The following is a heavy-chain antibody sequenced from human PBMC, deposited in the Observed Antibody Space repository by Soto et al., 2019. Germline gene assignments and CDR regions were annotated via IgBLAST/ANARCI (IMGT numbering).Heavy chain of an antibody. D-gene: IGHD5-18*01. J-gene: IGHJ4*02. Sequence: QVQLVESGGGVVQPGRSLRLSCAASGFTFSTYGMHWVRQAPGKGLEWVAVISYDGSNKYYADSVKGRFTISRDNSKNTLYRQMSSLRAEDTAVYYCAKVFSYSVIDYWGQGTLVTVSS. CDR1: GFTFSTYG. CDR2: ISYDGSNK. V-gene: IGHV3-30*18. CDR3: AKVFSYSVIDY.